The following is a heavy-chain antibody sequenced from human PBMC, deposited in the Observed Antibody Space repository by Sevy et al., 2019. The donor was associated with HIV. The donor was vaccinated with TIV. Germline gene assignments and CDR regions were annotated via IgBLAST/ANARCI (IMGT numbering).Heavy chain of an antibody. CDR1: GGTFSSYA. CDR2: IIPIFGTA. CDR3: ARDWDSSSGPAFDI. J-gene: IGHJ3*02. V-gene: IGHV1-69*13. D-gene: IGHD6-6*01. Sequence: ASVKVSCKACGGTFSSYAISWVRQAPGQGLEWMGGIIPIFGTANYAQKFQGRVTITADESTSTAYMELSSLRSEDTAVYYCARDWDSSSGPAFDIWGQGTMVTVSS.